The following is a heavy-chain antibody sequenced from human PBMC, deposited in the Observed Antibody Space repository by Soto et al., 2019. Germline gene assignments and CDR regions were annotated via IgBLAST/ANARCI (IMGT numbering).Heavy chain of an antibody. CDR2: INDSGNI. Sequence: WTWIRQTPEKGLEWIGEINDSGNINYNPSLKSRVTILVDTAKKQISLRLSSVTAADTAVYYCARGLILWFGELSRRGGYYYYMGVWGKGTTVTVSS. V-gene: IGHV4-34*01. CDR3: ARGLILWFGELSRRGGYYYYMGV. D-gene: IGHD3-10*01. J-gene: IGHJ6*03.